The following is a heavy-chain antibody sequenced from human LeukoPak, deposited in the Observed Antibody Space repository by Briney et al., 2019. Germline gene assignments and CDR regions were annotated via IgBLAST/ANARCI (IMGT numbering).Heavy chain of an antibody. Sequence: GRSLRLSCAASGFTFDDYAMHWVRQAPGKGLEWVSGISWNSGNIGYADSVKGRFTISRDNAKNSLYLQMNSLRAEDTALYYCAKDRRTYYDSFDIWGRGTMVTVSS. D-gene: IGHD1-26*01. CDR2: ISWNSGNI. V-gene: IGHV3-9*01. J-gene: IGHJ3*02. CDR1: GFTFDDYA. CDR3: AKDRRTYYDSFDI.